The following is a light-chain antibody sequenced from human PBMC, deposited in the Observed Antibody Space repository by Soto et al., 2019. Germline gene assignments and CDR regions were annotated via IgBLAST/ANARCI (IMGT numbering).Light chain of an antibody. CDR3: AAWDDSLNGYV. J-gene: IGLJ1*01. V-gene: IGLV1-44*01. Sequence: QSVLTQPRSTSGTPGQRVTISCSGSSSNIGSNTVNSYQHLPGTAPKLLIYSNTQRPSGVPDRFSGSKSGTSASLAVSGLQSDDEADYYCAAWDDSLNGYVFGTGTKVTVL. CDR2: SNT. CDR1: SSNIGSNT.